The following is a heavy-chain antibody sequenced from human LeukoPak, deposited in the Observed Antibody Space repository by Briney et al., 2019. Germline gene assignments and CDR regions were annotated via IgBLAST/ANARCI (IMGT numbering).Heavy chain of an antibody. J-gene: IGHJ4*02. CDR3: ARESQYYFGY. CDR1: GFTFTSYD. CDR2: ISYDGSNK. D-gene: IGHD6-19*01. Sequence: PGSSLRLSCAASGFTFTSYDMHWVRQAPGKGLEWVAVISYDGSNKYYADSVKGRFTISRDNSKNTLYLQMNSLRAEDTAVYYCARESQYYFGYWGQGTLVTVSS. V-gene: IGHV3-30-3*01.